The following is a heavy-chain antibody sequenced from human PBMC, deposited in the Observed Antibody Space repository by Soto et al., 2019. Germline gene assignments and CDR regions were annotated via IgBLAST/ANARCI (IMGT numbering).Heavy chain of an antibody. V-gene: IGHV3-15*01. CDR2: IKSKTDGGTT. J-gene: IGHJ6*02. CDR3: TTDPASSYYYGMDV. CDR1: GFTFSNAW. Sequence: GSLRLSCAASGFTFSNAWMSWVRQAPGKGLEWVGRIKSKTDGGTTDYAAPVKGRFTISRDDSKNTLYLQMNSLKTEDTAVYYCTTDPASSYYYGMDVWGQGTTVTVSS.